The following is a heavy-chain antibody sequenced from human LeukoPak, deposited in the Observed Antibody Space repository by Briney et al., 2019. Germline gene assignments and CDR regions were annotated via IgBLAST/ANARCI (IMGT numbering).Heavy chain of an antibody. CDR3: ARDVLKGYYDFWSGYYKDNWFDP. J-gene: IGHJ5*02. D-gene: IGHD3-3*01. CDR1: GYTLTELS. Sequence: ASVKVSCKVSGYTLTELSMHWVRQAPGKGLEWMGSFDPEDGETIYAQKFQGRVTMTEDTSTDTAYMELSSLRSDDTAVYYCARDVLKGYYDFWSGYYKDNWFDPWDQGTLVTVSS. V-gene: IGHV1-24*01. CDR2: FDPEDGET.